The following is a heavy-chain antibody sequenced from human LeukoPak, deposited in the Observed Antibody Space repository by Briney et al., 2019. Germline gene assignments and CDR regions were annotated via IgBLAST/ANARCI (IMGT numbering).Heavy chain of an antibody. Sequence: ASVKVSRKASVYTFTGYYMHWVRQAACQGLAGMGWINLNGCSPNYAQKFHGRVTITRATSISPPYMGPTWLRSDDTAVYNCAREPIAVASPVDAFDIWGQGTMGTVSS. CDR3: AREPIAVASPVDAFDI. V-gene: IGHV1-2*02. CDR1: VYTFTGYY. J-gene: IGHJ3*02. D-gene: IGHD6-19*01. CDR2: INLNGCSP.